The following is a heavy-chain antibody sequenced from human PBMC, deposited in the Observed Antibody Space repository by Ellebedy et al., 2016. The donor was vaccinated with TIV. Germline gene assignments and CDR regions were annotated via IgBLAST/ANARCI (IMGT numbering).Heavy chain of an antibody. CDR1: GFTFSSYS. J-gene: IGHJ4*02. Sequence: PGGSLRLSCAAPGFTFSSYSMNWVRQAPGKGLGWVSSISSNSNYIYYADSVRGRFTISRDNAKKSLYLQMNSLRAEDTAVYYCARGAMAAAGDDYWGQGTLVTVSS. CDR3: ARGAMAAAGDDY. CDR2: ISSNSNYI. D-gene: IGHD6-13*01. V-gene: IGHV3-21*01.